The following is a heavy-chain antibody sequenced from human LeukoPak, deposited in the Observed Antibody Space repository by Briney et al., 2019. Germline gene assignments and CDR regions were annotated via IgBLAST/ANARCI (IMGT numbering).Heavy chain of an antibody. Sequence: GGSLRLSCAASGFTFSSYAMSWVRQAPGKGLEWVSAISGSGGSTYYAGSVKGRFTISRDNSKNTLYLQMNSLRAEDTAVYYSAKGIHYGVVTLFDYWGQGTLVTVSS. CDR1: GFTFSSYA. V-gene: IGHV3-23*01. CDR2: ISGSGGST. D-gene: IGHD4-23*01. J-gene: IGHJ4*02. CDR3: AKGIHYGVVTLFDY.